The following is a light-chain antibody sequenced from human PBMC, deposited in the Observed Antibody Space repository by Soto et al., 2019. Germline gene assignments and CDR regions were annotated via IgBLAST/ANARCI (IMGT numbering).Light chain of an antibody. J-gene: IGLJ3*02. CDR3: SSYTISSTPWV. CDR1: SSDVGGYNY. Sequence: QSVLTQPASVSGSPGQSITISCTGTSSDVGGYNYVSWYQQHPGKAPQLMIYDVSNRPSGVSNRFSGSKSGNTASLTISGRQAEDEADYYCSSYTISSTPWVFGGGTKVTVL. V-gene: IGLV2-14*01. CDR2: DVS.